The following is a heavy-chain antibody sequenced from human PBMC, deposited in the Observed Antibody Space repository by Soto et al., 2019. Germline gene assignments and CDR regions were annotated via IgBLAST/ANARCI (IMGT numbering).Heavy chain of an antibody. CDR2: IYYSGST. J-gene: IGHJ5*02. CDR3: ARGEDIVVVPAARSNWFDP. Sequence: PSETLSLTCTVSGGSISSGDYYWSWIRQPPGKGLEWIGYIYYSGSTYYNPSLKSRVTISVDTSKNQFSLKLSSVTAADTAVYYCARGEDIVVVPAARSNWFDPWGQGTLVTV. CDR1: GGSISSGDYY. D-gene: IGHD2-2*01. V-gene: IGHV4-30-4*01.